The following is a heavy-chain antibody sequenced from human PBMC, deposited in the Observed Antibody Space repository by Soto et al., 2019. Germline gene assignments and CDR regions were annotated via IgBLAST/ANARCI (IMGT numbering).Heavy chain of an antibody. Sequence: SETLSLTCTVSGDSIGGVGYWSWIRQSPGKGLEWIGYISNSGSTGYNPSLKTRLSMSVDRSKNQFTLRLTSVTAADTAVYFCATESGSTYGYFDYWGQGTQVTVSS. CDR1: GDSIGGVGY. CDR3: ATESGSTYGYFDY. J-gene: IGHJ4*02. V-gene: IGHV4-30-4*01. D-gene: IGHD4-17*01. CDR2: ISNSGST.